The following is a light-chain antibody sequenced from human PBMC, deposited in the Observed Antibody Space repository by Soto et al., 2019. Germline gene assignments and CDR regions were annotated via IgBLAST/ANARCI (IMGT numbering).Light chain of an antibody. CDR3: QHYNSR. CDR1: QNINRW. V-gene: IGKV1-5*01. J-gene: IGKJ4*01. Sequence: DIQMTQSPSTLSASVGDRVTITCRASQNINRWLAWYQQKPGKAPKVLIYDASSLQSGVPSRFSGSGSGTEFTLTISSLQPDDSATYYCQHYNSRFGGGTKV. CDR2: DAS.